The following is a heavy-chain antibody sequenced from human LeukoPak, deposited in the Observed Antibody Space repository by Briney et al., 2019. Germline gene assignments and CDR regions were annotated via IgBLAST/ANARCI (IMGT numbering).Heavy chain of an antibody. CDR1: GGSISNGDYC. Sequence: SQTLSLTCTVSGGSISNGDYCWTWIRQPPGKGLEWIGYIYYSDSTYYNPSLKSRVTISADTSKNQFSLKLNSVTVADTAVYYCASNYYGSGGYNRFLYWGQGTLVAVSS. CDR3: ASNYYGSGGYNRFLY. D-gene: IGHD3-10*01. CDR2: IYYSDST. J-gene: IGHJ4*02. V-gene: IGHV4-30-4*01.